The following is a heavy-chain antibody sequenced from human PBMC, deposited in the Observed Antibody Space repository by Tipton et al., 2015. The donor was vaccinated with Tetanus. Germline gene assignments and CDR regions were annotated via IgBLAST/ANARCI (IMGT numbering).Heavy chain of an antibody. Sequence: LRLSCTVSGGSISTGGYYWSWIRQHPGKGLGWIGDIYNSGSTYYNPSLKSRVTISVDTSENHFSLKLNSVTAADTAVYFCARGQARGARGWNYFDYWGQGIQVTVSS. CDR2: IYNSGST. CDR1: GGSISTGGYY. V-gene: IGHV4-31*02. D-gene: IGHD1-26*01. CDR3: ARGQARGARGWNYFDY. J-gene: IGHJ4*02.